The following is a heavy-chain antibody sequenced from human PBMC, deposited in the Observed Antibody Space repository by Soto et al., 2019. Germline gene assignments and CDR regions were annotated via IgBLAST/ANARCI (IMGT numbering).Heavy chain of an antibody. CDR3: ARDGRRGYDLDV. CDR1: GFTFTDYS. Sequence: GGSLRLSCTVLGFTFTDYSLNWVRQAPGKGLEWLSYISASRTTIYYAGSVRGRFTVSRDNAKNSLYLQMNSLRDEDTAVYYCARDGRRGYDLDVWGQGTMVTVSS. D-gene: IGHD1-26*01. V-gene: IGHV3-48*02. J-gene: IGHJ6*02. CDR2: ISASRTTI.